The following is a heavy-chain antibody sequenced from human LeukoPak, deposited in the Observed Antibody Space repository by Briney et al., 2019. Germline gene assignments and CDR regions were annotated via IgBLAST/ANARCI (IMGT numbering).Heavy chain of an antibody. D-gene: IGHD6-13*01. J-gene: IGHJ4*02. CDR1: GGSFSGYY. Sequence: PSETLSLTCAVYGGSFSGYYWSWLRQPPGKGLEWIGEINHSGSTNYNPSLKSRVTISVDTSKNQFSLKLSSVTAADTAVYYCARGLVPYYFDYWGQGTLATVSS. V-gene: IGHV4-34*01. CDR3: ARGLVPYYFDY. CDR2: INHSGST.